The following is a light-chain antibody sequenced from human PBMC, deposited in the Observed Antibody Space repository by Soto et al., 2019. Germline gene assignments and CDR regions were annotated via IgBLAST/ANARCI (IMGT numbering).Light chain of an antibody. CDR2: EAT. Sequence: QSALTQPASVSGSPGQSITICCTGSSSDVGSYTFVSWYQHHPGKAPKVMIYEATKRPSGVSHRFSGSKSGNTASLTISGLQAEDEGEYYCCSYAGSMTWVFGGGTKVTVL. V-gene: IGLV2-23*01. CDR3: CSYAGSMTWV. J-gene: IGLJ3*02. CDR1: SSDVGSYTF.